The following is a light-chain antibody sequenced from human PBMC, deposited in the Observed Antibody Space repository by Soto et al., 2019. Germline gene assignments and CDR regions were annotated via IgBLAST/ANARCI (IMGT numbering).Light chain of an antibody. CDR1: QSVSSN. J-gene: IGKJ4*01. CDR2: GAS. V-gene: IGKV3-15*01. Sequence: EIVMTQSPATLSVSPGERATLFCRASQSVSSNLAWYQQKPGQAPRLLIYGASTRATGIPARFSGSGSGTEFTLTISSLQSEDFAVYYCQQYNNWPPLTFGGGTEVEIK. CDR3: QQYNNWPPLT.